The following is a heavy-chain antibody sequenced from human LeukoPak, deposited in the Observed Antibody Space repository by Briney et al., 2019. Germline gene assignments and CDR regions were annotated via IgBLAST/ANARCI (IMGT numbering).Heavy chain of an antibody. CDR2: IYYSGST. CDR1: GGSISSHY. Sequence: ASETLSLTCTVSGGSISSHYWSWIRQPPGKGLEWIGYIYYSGSTNYNPSLKSRVTISVDTSKNQFSLKLSSVTAADTAVYYCARGVRSPPYDYYYYYMDVWGKGTTVTVSS. D-gene: IGHD1-1*01. CDR3: ARGVRSPPYDYYYYYMDV. V-gene: IGHV4-59*11. J-gene: IGHJ6*03.